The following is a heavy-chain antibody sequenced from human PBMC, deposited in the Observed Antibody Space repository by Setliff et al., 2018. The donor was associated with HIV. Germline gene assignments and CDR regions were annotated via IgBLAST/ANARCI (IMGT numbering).Heavy chain of an antibody. D-gene: IGHD3-16*01. J-gene: IGHJ3*01. CDR3: ARGDGGYNYAEAFDV. V-gene: IGHV1-18*01. CDR2: IGPYNDRT. Sequence: ASVKVSCKTSGYMFIAYGMSWVRRAPGQGLEWMGWIGPYNDRTEYAQEFQGRVSLTIDTSASTAYMELRSRRSDDTAVYYCARGDGGYNYAEAFDVWGQGTMVTVSS. CDR1: GYMFIAYG.